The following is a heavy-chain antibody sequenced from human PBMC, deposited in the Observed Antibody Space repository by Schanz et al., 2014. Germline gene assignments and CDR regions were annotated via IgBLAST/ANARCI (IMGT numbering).Heavy chain of an antibody. J-gene: IGHJ3*02. D-gene: IGHD1-26*01. CDR3: ARDGAGRAPDAFDI. Sequence: QVQLVESGGGVVQPGRSLRLSCAASGFTFSTYGIHWVRQAPGKGLEWVAVISYDGSTKYYADSVKGRITISRDNSKNTLYLQMNSLRAEDTAVYYCARDGAGRAPDAFDIWGQGTMVTVSS. V-gene: IGHV3-30*03. CDR1: GFTFSTYG. CDR2: ISYDGSTK.